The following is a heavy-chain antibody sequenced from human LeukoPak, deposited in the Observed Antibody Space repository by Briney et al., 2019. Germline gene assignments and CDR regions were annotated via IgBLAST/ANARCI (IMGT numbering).Heavy chain of an antibody. V-gene: IGHV5-51*01. D-gene: IGHD6-19*01. CDR1: GYTFTTYW. J-gene: IGHJ4*02. CDR3: ARVGSSDWSPRIHFDY. Sequence: GESLKISCEASGYTFTTYWIGWVRQMPGKGLEWMGVIYGGDFDTRYSPSFQGQVTISADKSISTAYLQWSSLEASDTAMYYCARVGSSDWSPRIHFDYWGQGTQVTVS. CDR2: IYGGDFDT.